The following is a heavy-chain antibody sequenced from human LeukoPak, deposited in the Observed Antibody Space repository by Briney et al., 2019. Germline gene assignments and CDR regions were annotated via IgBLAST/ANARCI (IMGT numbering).Heavy chain of an antibody. CDR1: GFTFSSYA. V-gene: IGHV3-23*01. D-gene: IGHD1-26*01. CDR2: ISGSGGDR. Sequence: GGSLRLSCPGTGFTFSSYAMSWVRQAPGKGLEWVSAISGSGGDRYYADSVKGRFTISRDNSKNTVYLQMNSLRADDTAIYYCAKDRQRGNYFRNYYYYMDVWGKGTTATVSS. CDR3: AKDRQRGNYFRNYYYYMDV. J-gene: IGHJ6*03.